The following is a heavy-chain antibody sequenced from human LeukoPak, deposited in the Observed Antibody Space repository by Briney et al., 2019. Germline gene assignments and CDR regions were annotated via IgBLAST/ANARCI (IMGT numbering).Heavy chain of an antibody. J-gene: IGHJ4*02. V-gene: IGHV3-64*01. CDR1: GFTFSSYA. Sequence: GGSLRLSCAASGFTFSSYAMHWVRQAPGKGLECVSAISSNGGRTYYANSVKGRFTISRDNSKNTLYLQMGSLRAEDMAVYYCARPSSGCNYFDYWGQGTLVTVSS. CDR3: ARPSSGCNYFDY. D-gene: IGHD6-19*01. CDR2: ISSNGGRT.